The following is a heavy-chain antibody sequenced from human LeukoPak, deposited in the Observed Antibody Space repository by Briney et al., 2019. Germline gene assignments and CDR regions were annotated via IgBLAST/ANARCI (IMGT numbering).Heavy chain of an antibody. Sequence: GGSLRLSCAASGFTVSSNYMSWVRQAPGKGLEWVSVIYSGGSTYYADSVKGRFTISRDNSKNTLYLQMNSLRAEDTAVYYCASRTVTTYDYYYYMDVWGKGTTVTVSS. CDR1: GFTVSSNY. J-gene: IGHJ6*03. V-gene: IGHV3-53*01. CDR3: ASRTVTTYDYYYYMDV. CDR2: IYSGGST. D-gene: IGHD4-11*01.